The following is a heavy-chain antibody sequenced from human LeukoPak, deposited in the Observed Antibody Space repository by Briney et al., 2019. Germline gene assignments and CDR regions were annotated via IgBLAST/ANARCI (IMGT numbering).Heavy chain of an antibody. CDR1: GFTFSDYY. V-gene: IGHV3-11*01. CDR3: ARDRGYSSGWNGMDV. D-gene: IGHD6-19*01. J-gene: IGHJ6*02. Sequence: GGTLSLSCAASGFTFSDYYWSWIRQAPGKGLEWISYISSSGSTIYYADSVKGRFTTSRDNAKNSLYLQMNSLSAEDTALYYCARDRGYSSGWNGMDVWGQGTTVTVSS. CDR2: ISSSGSTI.